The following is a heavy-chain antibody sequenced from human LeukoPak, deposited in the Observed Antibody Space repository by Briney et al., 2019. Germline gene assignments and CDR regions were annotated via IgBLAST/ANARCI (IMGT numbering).Heavy chain of an antibody. D-gene: IGHD3-22*01. CDR2: IYYSEST. Sequence: SETLSLTCTVSGGSISSYYWSWIRQPPGKGLEWIGYIYYSESTNYNPSLKSRVTISVDTSKNQFSLKLSSVTAADTAVYYCARYYYDNRVDYWGQGTLVTVSS. CDR1: GGSISSYY. CDR3: ARYYYDNRVDY. V-gene: IGHV4-59*01. J-gene: IGHJ4*02.